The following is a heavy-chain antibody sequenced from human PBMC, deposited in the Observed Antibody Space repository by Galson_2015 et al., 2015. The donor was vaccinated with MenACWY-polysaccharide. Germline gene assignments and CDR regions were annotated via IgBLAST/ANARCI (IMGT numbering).Heavy chain of an antibody. J-gene: IGHJ4*02. Sequence: SETLSLTCAVYGGSFSGYYWSWIRQPPGKGLEWIGEINHSGSTNYNPSLKSRVTISVDTSKNQFSLKLSSVTAADTAVYYCARIPGRHYWARGGWTGGGDYWGQGTLVTVSS. CDR2: INHSGST. D-gene: IGHD3-16*01. CDR1: GGSFSGYY. CDR3: ARIPGRHYWARGGWTGGGDY. V-gene: IGHV4-34*01.